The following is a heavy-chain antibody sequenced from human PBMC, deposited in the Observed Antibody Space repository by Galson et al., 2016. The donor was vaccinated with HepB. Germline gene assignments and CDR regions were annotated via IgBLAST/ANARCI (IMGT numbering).Heavy chain of an antibody. D-gene: IGHD3-3*01. CDR1: GGPFRGYD. CDR2: INDRGTT. Sequence: ETLSLTCAVYGGPFRGYDWTWLRQSPGKGLEWIGDINDRGTTNYNPSLASRVTIFGDTSKSQLSLKLSSVTAADTAVYYCARGLRRIPIFGVTDSKFLDYWGEGTLVTVSS. CDR3: ARGLRRIPIFGVTDSKFLDY. J-gene: IGHJ4*02. V-gene: IGHV4-34*01.